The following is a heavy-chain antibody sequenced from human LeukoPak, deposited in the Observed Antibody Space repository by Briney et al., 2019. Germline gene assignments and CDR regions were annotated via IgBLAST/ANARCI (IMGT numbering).Heavy chain of an antibody. CDR2: TWYDGSNK. Sequence: GTSLRLSCAASAFIFSSYGMHWVRQAPGKGLEWVAVTWYDGSNKYYADAVKGRFTISRDNSKNTLYLQMNSLRAEDTAVYFCARDHGDYSGKDYWGQGTLVTVSS. J-gene: IGHJ4*02. V-gene: IGHV3-33*01. CDR1: AFIFSSYG. CDR3: ARDHGDYSGKDY. D-gene: IGHD4-17*01.